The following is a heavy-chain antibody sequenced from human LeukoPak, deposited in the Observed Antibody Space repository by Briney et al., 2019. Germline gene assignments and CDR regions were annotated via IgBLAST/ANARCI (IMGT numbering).Heavy chain of an antibody. Sequence: SETLSLTCTVSGGSISSYYWSWIRQPPGKGLEWIGYIYYSGSTNYNPSLKSRVTISVDTSKNQFSLKLSSVTAADTAVYYCARVRGGLWFGELSSWSFDYWGQGTLVTVSS. CDR3: ARVRGGLWFGELSSWSFDY. CDR1: GGSISSYY. D-gene: IGHD3-10*01. J-gene: IGHJ4*02. CDR2: IYYSGST. V-gene: IGHV4-59*01.